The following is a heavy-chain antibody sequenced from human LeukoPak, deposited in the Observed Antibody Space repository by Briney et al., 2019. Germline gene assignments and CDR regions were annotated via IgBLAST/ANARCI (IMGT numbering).Heavy chain of an antibody. D-gene: IGHD3-3*01. CDR2: INSDGSNT. CDR3: ARVTAWSGYYFLDY. CDR1: GFTFSTYW. J-gene: IGHJ4*02. V-gene: IGHV3-74*01. Sequence: GGSLRLSCAASGFTFSTYWMHWVRQAPGKGLVWVSRINSDGSNTNYADSVKGRFTISRDNAKNTLFLQMNSLRAEDTAAYYCARVTAWSGYYFLDYWGQGTLLAVSS.